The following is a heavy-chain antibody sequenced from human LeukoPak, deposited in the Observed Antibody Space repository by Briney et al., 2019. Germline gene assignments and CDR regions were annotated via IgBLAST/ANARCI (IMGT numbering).Heavy chain of an antibody. CDR2: INSDGSST. CDR1: GFTFSHYW. Sequence: GGSLRLSCAASGFTFSHYWMQWVRQAPGKGLVWVSRINSDGSSTTYADSVKGRFTISRDNAKNTLYLQMNSLRAEDTAEYYCARDPHLSGWSDYWGQGTLVTVSS. J-gene: IGHJ4*02. CDR3: ARDPHLSGWSDY. D-gene: IGHD6-19*01. V-gene: IGHV3-74*01.